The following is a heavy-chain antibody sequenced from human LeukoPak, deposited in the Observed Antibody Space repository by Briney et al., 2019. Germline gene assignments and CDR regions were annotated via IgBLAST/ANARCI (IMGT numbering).Heavy chain of an antibody. V-gene: IGHV4-4*08. CDR3: AGEGGYYDSSGYYYRYFDY. Sequence: PSETLCLTCTVSGGSISSYSWSWIRQSPGKGLEWIGYIYYSGSTNYNPSLKSRVTISVDTSKNQFSLKLSSVTAADTAVYYCAGEGGYYDSSGYYYRYFDYWGQGTLVTVSS. J-gene: IGHJ4*02. D-gene: IGHD3-22*01. CDR2: IYYSGST. CDR1: GGSISSYS.